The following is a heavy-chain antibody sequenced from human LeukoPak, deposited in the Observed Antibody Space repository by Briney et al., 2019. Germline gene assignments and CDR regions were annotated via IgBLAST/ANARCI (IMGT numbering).Heavy chain of an antibody. D-gene: IGHD2-15*01. Sequence: GALRLSCAASGFTFSSSAMSWVRQAPGKGLEWVSAISGSGGSTYYADSVKGRFTISRDDSKNTLYLQMNSLRAEDTAVYYCAKGGCSGGSCYSVLSPFDYWGQGTLVTVSS. CDR2: ISGSGGST. CDR1: GFTFSSSA. CDR3: AKGGCSGGSCYSVLSPFDY. J-gene: IGHJ4*02. V-gene: IGHV3-23*01.